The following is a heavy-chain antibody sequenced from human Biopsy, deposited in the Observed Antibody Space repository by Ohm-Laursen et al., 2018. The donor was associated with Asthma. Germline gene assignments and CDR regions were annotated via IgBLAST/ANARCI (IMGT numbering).Heavy chain of an antibody. CDR1: GFSFSRYG. CDR3: ASSEVVTAILPMDV. D-gene: IGHD2-21*02. CDR2: ISFDGSNK. Sequence: SSLRLSCAASGFSFSRYGMHWVRQAPGKGLEWVAVISFDGSNKYYGDSVKGRFTIARDNSKNTVYLQMNSLRAEDTAVYYCASSEVVTAILPMDVWGQGTTVTVSS. V-gene: IGHV3-30*03. J-gene: IGHJ6*02.